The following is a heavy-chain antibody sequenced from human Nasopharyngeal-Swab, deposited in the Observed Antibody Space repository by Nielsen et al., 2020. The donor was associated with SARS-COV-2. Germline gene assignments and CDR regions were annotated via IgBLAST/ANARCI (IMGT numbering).Heavy chain of an antibody. J-gene: IGHJ4*02. Sequence: GGSLRLSCVASGFIFSASDIHWVRQAAGNWLEWVGRIGDKDHNYATTYGASVQGRFTISRDDSKNTAFLQMDSLKTEDTALYYCTTDFYFDYWGQGTLVTVSS. CDR2: IGDKDHNYAT. CDR1: GFIFSASD. V-gene: IGHV3-73*01. CDR3: TTDFYFDY.